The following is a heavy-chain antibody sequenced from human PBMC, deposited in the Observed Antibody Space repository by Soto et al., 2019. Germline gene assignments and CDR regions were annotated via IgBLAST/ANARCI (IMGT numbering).Heavy chain of an antibody. Sequence: GWSLRLSCASSVFTFSSYAMSWVRRAPGKGLEWVSAISASGGSTYYADSVKGRFTISRDNSKNTLYLQLNSLRAEDTAVYYCAKCRNAYYYYAMDVWGQGTTVTVSS. CDR2: ISASGGST. CDR3: AKCRNAYYYYAMDV. J-gene: IGHJ6*02. CDR1: VFTFSSYA. V-gene: IGHV3-23*01. D-gene: IGHD1-1*01.